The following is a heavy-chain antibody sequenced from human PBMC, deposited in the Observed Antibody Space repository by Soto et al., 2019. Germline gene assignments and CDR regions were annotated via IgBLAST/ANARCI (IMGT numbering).Heavy chain of an antibody. CDR1: GFTVSSNY. CDR3: ARAYSSSSWFDP. J-gene: IGHJ5*02. D-gene: IGHD6-6*01. V-gene: IGHV3-53*02. Sequence: EVQLVETGGGLIQPGGSLRLSCAASGFTVSSNYMTWVRQAPGKGLEWVSFIYSGGNTFYADSVKGRFTISRDNSKNTLYLQLNSLTAEDTAVYYCARAYSSSSWFDPWGQGTLVTVSS. CDR2: IYSGGNT.